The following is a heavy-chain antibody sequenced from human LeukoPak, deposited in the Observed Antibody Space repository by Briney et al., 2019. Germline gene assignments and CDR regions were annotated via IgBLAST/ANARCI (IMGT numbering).Heavy chain of an antibody. V-gene: IGHV1-69*13. CDR3: ASTGGGKWEPRYYFDY. Sequence: ASVKVSCKASGGTFSSYAISWVRQAPGQGLEWMGGIIPIFGTANYAQKFQGRVTITADESTSTAYMELSSLRSEDTAVYYCASTGGGKWEPRYYFDYWGQGTPVTVSS. J-gene: IGHJ4*02. CDR1: GGTFSSYA. D-gene: IGHD1-26*01. CDR2: IIPIFGTA.